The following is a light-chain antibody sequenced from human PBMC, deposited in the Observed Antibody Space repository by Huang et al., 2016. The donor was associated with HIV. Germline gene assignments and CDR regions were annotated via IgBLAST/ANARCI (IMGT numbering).Light chain of an antibody. CDR2: WAS. Sequence: DIVMTQSPDSLAVSLGERATINCKSSQCVLYMSHNKNYFAWYQQKPGQPPKLLIYWASTRESGVPERFSGSGSGTDFTLTIRSLQAEDVAVYYCQQYYSNPLTFGGGTKVEIK. CDR1: QCVLYMSHNKNY. CDR3: QQYYSNPLT. J-gene: IGKJ4*01. V-gene: IGKV4-1*01.